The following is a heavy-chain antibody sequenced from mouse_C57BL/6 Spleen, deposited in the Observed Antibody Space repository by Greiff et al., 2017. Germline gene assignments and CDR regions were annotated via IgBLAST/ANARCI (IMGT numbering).Heavy chain of an antibody. CDR3: ARRYDYGPHYYAMDY. Sequence: EVQRVESGGGLVKPGGSLKLSCAASGFTFSDYGMHWVRQAPEKGLEWVAYISSGSSTIYYADTVKGRFTISRDNAKNTLFLQMTSLRSEDTAMYYCARRYDYGPHYYAMDYWGQGTSVTVSS. J-gene: IGHJ4*01. CDR1: GFTFSDYG. V-gene: IGHV5-17*01. CDR2: ISSGSSTI. D-gene: IGHD2-4*01.